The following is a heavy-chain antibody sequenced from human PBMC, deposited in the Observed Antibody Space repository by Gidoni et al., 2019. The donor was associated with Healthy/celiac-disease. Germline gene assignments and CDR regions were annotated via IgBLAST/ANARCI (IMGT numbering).Heavy chain of an antibody. CDR3: AKEMATITYYYYYYMDV. J-gene: IGHJ6*03. CDR2: ISGSGGST. Sequence: EVQLLESGGGLVQPGGSLRLSCAASGFTFSSYAMSWVRQAPGMGLEWVSAISGSGGSTYYADSVKGRFTISRDNSKNTLYLQMNSLRAEDTAVYYCAKEMATITYYYYYYMDVWGKGTTVTVSS. CDR1: GFTFSSYA. D-gene: IGHD5-12*01. V-gene: IGHV3-23*01.